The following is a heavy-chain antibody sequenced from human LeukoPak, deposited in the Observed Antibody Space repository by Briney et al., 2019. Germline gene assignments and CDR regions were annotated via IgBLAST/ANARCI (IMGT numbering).Heavy chain of an antibody. V-gene: IGHV1-24*01. CDR1: GNTLTELS. J-gene: IGHJ5*02. CDR3: ATSTMGSSNWLDP. D-gene: IGHD3-10*01. Sequence: ASVKVSCKVSGNTLTELSMHWVRQAPGKGLEWMGSFDPEDGETIYAQKFQGRVTMAEDTSTDTAYMELSSLRSEDTAMYYCATSTMGSSNWLDPWGQGTLVTVSS. CDR2: FDPEDGET.